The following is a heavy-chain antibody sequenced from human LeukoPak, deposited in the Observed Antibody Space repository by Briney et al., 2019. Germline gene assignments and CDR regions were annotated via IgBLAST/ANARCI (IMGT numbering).Heavy chain of an antibody. CDR1: GFILRSYT. Sequence: PGGSLRLSCVASGFILRSYTMSWVRRAPGKGLEWVSAISGSGGSTYYAVSVKGRFTISRDNSKNTLYLQMNSLRAEDTAVYYCAKFGSSSSWIWESGFDYWGQGTLVTVSS. V-gene: IGHV3-23*01. CDR3: AKFGSSSSWIWESGFDY. J-gene: IGHJ4*02. D-gene: IGHD6-13*01. CDR2: ISGSGGST.